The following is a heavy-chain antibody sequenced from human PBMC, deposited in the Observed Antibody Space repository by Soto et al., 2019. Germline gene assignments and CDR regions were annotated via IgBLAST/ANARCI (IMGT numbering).Heavy chain of an antibody. CDR1: GGSFSGYY. D-gene: IGHD2-8*02. CDR3: ARGLLYLLLALSWFDP. V-gene: IGHV4-34*01. J-gene: IGHJ5*02. CDR2: INHSGST. Sequence: SETLSLTCAVYGGSFSGYYWSWIRQPPGKGLEWIGEINHSGSTNYNPPLKSRVTISVDTSKNQFSLKLSSVTAADTVVYYCARGLLYLLLALSWFDPWGQGTLVTVSS.